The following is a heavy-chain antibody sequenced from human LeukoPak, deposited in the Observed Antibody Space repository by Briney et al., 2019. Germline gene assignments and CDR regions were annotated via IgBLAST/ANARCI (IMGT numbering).Heavy chain of an antibody. CDR3: ARNVRIAAAGTGSSGPDY. CDR2: IIPIFGTA. CDR1: GRTFSSYA. Sequence: SVKVSCKASGRTFSSYAISWVRQAPGQGLEWMGRIIPIFGTANYAQKFQGRGTITADKSTSTAYMELSSLRSEDTAVYYCARNVRIAAAGTGSSGPDYWGQGTLVTVSS. D-gene: IGHD6-13*01. J-gene: IGHJ4*02. V-gene: IGHV1-69*06.